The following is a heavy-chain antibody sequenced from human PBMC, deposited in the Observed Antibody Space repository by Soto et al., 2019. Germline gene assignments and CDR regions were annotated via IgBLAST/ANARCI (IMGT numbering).Heavy chain of an antibody. CDR1: GGSVSGGRYY. J-gene: IGHJ3*02. CDR3: ARDSTASDAFDI. Sequence: NPSETLSLTCNDSGGSVSGGRYYWIWIRQPPGKGLEWIGYIYYSGSTNYNPSLKSRVTISVDTSKNQFSLKLSSVTAADTAVYYCARDSTASDAFDIWGQGTMVT. D-gene: IGHD5-18*01. CDR2: IYYSGST. V-gene: IGHV4-61*01.